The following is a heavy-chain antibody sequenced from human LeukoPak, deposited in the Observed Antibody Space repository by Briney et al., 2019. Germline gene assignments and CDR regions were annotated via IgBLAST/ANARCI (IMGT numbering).Heavy chain of an antibody. J-gene: IGHJ4*02. V-gene: IGHV4-39*07. CDR3: ARAFWSYYDSSGYSN. Sequence: SETLSLICTVSGGSISSSSSYWGWIRQPPGKGLEWIGSIFYTASTYYNPSLKSRVTISVDTSKNQFSLKLSSVTAADTAVYYCARAFWSYYDSSGYSNWGQGTLVTVSS. CDR2: IFYTAST. D-gene: IGHD3-22*01. CDR1: GGSISSSSSY.